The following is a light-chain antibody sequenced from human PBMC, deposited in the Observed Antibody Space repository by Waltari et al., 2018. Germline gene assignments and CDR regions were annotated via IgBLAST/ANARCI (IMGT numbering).Light chain of an antibody. CDR2: DVT. V-gene: IGLV2-14*03. J-gene: IGLJ1*01. Sequence: HSALPQPASVSGSPGQSITISCTGTRRDVGGYDFVSGYRQHPEKAPNLIIFDVTERPSGISARFSGSKSGNTASLTISGLQADDEADYYCASYTSSSDCVFGSGTTVTV. CDR1: RRDVGGYDF. CDR3: ASYTSSSDCV.